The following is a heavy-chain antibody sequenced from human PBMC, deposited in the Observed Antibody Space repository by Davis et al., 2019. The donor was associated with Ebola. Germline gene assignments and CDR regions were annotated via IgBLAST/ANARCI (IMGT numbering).Heavy chain of an antibody. CDR1: GYTYTSYA. CDR3: AREASQGALDI. CDR2: INTNTGNP. D-gene: IGHD2-21*01. Sequence: AASVKVSCKASGYTYTSYAMKWVRQAPGQGLEWMGWINTNTGNPTYAQGFTGRFVFSLDTSVSTAYLQISSLKAEDTAVYYCAREASQGALDIWGQGTMVTVSS. J-gene: IGHJ3*02. V-gene: IGHV7-4-1*02.